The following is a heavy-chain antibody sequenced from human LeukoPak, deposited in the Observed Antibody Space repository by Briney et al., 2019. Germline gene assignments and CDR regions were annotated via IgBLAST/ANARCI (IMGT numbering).Heavy chain of an antibody. Sequence: GGSLRLSCAASAFTFSSYAMNWVRQAPGKGPEWVSTISGSGGGTYYADSVKGRFTISRDNSKNTLYLQMNSLRAEDTAVYYCATSGTEEIFDYWGQGTLVTVSS. CDR3: ATSGTEEIFDY. CDR1: AFTFSSYA. J-gene: IGHJ4*02. V-gene: IGHV3-23*01. D-gene: IGHD3-3*01. CDR2: ISGSGGGT.